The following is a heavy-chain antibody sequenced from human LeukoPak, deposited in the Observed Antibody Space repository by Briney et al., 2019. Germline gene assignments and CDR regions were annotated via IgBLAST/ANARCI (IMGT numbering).Heavy chain of an antibody. D-gene: IGHD1-26*01. Sequence: PETLSLTCTVSGGSISSYYWSWIRQPPGKGLVWIGYIYYSGSTNYNPSLKSRVTISVDTSKNQFSLKLSSVTAADTAVYYCARTPNRIVGTYYFDYWGQGTLVTVSS. CDR3: ARTPNRIVGTYYFDY. CDR2: IYYSGST. V-gene: IGHV4-59*01. CDR1: GGSISSYY. J-gene: IGHJ4*02.